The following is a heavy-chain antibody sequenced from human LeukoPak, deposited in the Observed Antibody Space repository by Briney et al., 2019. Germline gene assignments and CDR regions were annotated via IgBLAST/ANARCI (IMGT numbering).Heavy chain of an antibody. CDR2: IYYSGST. CDR3: ASQAAAAYYYYGMDV. Sequence: SETLSLTCTVSGGSISSSSYYWGWIRQPPGKGLEWIGSIYYSGSTYYNPSLKSRVTISVDTPKNQFSLKLSSVTAADTAVYYCASQAAAAYYYYGMDVWGQGTTVTVSS. CDR1: GGSISSSSYY. V-gene: IGHV4-39*01. J-gene: IGHJ6*02. D-gene: IGHD6-13*01.